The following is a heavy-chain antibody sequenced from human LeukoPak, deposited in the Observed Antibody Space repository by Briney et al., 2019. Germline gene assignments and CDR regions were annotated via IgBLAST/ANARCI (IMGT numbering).Heavy chain of an antibody. D-gene: IGHD3-9*01. CDR2: IYDSGST. CDR1: GGSISSYY. Sequence: SETLSLTCTVSGGSISSYYWRWIRQPPGKGLEWIGYIYDSGSTNYNPSLKSRVTISVDTSKNQFSLKLSSVTAADAAVYYCARGYYDSLTGYYSYYFDYWGQGTLVTVSS. CDR3: ARGYYDSLTGYYSYYFDY. J-gene: IGHJ4*02. V-gene: IGHV4-59*01.